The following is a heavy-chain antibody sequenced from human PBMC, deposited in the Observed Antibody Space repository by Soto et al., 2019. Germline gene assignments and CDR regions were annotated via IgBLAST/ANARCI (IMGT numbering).Heavy chain of an antibody. CDR3: ASAKAVVIAALGI. D-gene: IGHD2-21*01. CDR2: VSDNGGSRGGT. V-gene: IGHV3-23*01. Sequence: LRLSCTASGFMFNNSAMTWVRQAPGQGLQWVASVSDNGGSRGGTYYADSVKGRFTISRDNSKNTLYLQLDSLTGADTAVYYCASAKAVVIAALGIWGQGXMVTVSS. CDR1: GFMFNNSA. J-gene: IGHJ3*02.